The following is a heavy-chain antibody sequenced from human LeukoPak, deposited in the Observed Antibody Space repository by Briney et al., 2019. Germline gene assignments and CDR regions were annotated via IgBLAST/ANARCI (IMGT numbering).Heavy chain of an antibody. V-gene: IGHV4-34*01. Sequence: PSETLSLTYAVYGGSFSGYYWSWIRQPPGKGLEWIGEINHSGSTNYNPSLKSRVTISVDTSKNQFSLKLSSVTAADTAVYYCARAPRYSSGPTPFDYWGQGTLVTVSS. CDR1: GGSFSGYY. D-gene: IGHD6-19*01. CDR2: INHSGST. CDR3: ARAPRYSSGPTPFDY. J-gene: IGHJ4*02.